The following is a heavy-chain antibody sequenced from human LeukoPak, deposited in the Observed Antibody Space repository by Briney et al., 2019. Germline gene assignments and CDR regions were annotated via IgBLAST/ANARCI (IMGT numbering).Heavy chain of an antibody. V-gene: IGHV4-39*07. CDR3: ARNFYDSSGYYLDDFYFDF. D-gene: IGHD3-22*01. CDR2: IYYSGGT. CDR1: GASIISDTYY. Sequence: PSETLSLTCTVSGASIISDTYYWGWIRQPPGKGLEWIVSIYYSGGTYYSPSLKSRVTMSVDTSTNQFSLKLISVTAADTAVYYCARNFYDSSGYYLDDFYFDFWGQGTLVTVSS. J-gene: IGHJ4*02.